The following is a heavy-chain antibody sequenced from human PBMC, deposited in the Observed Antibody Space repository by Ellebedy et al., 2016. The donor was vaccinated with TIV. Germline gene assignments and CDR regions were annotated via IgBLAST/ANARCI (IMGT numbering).Heavy chain of an antibody. J-gene: IGHJ4*02. V-gene: IGHV1-8*01. Sequence: AASVKVSCKASGYTFTSYDINWVRQATGQGLEWMGWLNPNSGNTGYAQKFQGRITMTRNTSTNPAYMELSRLRSGDTAVYHCARARGGCSGDGCYSDFDFWGQGTLVTVSS. D-gene: IGHD2-15*01. CDR3: ARARGGCSGDGCYSDFDF. CDR1: GYTFTSYD. CDR2: LNPNSGNT.